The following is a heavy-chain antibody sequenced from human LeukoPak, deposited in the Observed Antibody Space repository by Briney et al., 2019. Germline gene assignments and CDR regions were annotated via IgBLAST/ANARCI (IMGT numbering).Heavy chain of an antibody. D-gene: IGHD3-3*01. CDR3: ATDGPYYDFWSGYYR. CDR2: FDPEDGET. Sequence: ASVKVSCKVSGYTLTELSMHWVRQAPGKGLEWMGGFDPEDGETIYAQKFQGRVTMTEDTSTDTAYMELSSLRSEDTAVYYCATDGPYYDFWSGYYRWGQGTLVTVSS. J-gene: IGHJ4*02. CDR1: GYTLTELS. V-gene: IGHV1-24*01.